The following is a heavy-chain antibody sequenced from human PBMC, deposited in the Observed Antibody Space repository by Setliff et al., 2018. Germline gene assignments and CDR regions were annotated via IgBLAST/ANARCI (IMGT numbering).Heavy chain of an antibody. D-gene: IGHD3-16*01. CDR3: ARLRGAFDY. CDR1: GGSISSSSYY. J-gene: IGHJ4*02. Sequence: SETLSLTCTVSGGSISSSSYYWTWIRQPAGKGLEWIGRIYTSGSTSYNPSLKSRATISIDTSKNQFSLRLSSVTAADTAVYYCARLRGAFDYWGQGTLVTVSS. CDR2: IYTSGST. V-gene: IGHV4-61*02.